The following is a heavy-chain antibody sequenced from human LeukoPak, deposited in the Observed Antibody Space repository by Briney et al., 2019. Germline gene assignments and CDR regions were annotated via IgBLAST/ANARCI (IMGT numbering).Heavy chain of an antibody. CDR2: ISYDGSNK. CDR1: GFTFSSYA. Sequence: GGSLRLSCAASGFTFSSYAMHWVRQAPGKGLEWVAVISYDGSNKYYADSVKGRFTISRDNSKDTLYLQMNSLRAEDTAVYYCARDSGGFGGYYYDSSGYSDYWGQGTLVTVSS. D-gene: IGHD3-22*01. CDR3: ARDSGGFGGYYYDSSGYSDY. V-gene: IGHV3-30*04. J-gene: IGHJ4*02.